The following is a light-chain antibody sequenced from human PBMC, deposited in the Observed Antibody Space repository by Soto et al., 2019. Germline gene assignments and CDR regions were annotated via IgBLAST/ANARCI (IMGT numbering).Light chain of an antibody. J-gene: IGKJ1*01. CDR1: QSVSSN. V-gene: IGKV3-15*01. CDR3: QQYDNWPQT. Sequence: EIVLTQSPATLSLSPGERATLSCRASQSVSSNLAWYQQKPGQAPRLRIYGASTRATGIPARFSGRGSGTEFTLTISSLQSVDFAVYYCQQYDNWPQTFGQGTKVDIK. CDR2: GAS.